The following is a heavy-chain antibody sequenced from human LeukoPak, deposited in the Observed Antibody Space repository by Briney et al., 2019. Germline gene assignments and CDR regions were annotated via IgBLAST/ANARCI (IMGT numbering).Heavy chain of an antibody. CDR2: INPSGGST. D-gene: IGHD3-22*01. V-gene: IGHV1-46*01. J-gene: IGHJ4*02. Sequence: GASVKVSCKASGYTFTSYYMHWVRQAPGQGLEWMGIINPSGGSTSYAQKFQGRVTMTRDTSTSTVYMELSSLRSEDTAVYYCARDYYDSSGYYYYEDYWGQGTLVTVSS. CDR3: ARDYYDSSGYYYYEDY. CDR1: GYTFTSYY.